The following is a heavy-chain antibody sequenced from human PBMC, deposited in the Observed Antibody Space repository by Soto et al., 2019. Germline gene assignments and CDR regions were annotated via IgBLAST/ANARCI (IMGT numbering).Heavy chain of an antibody. CDR3: AREPRRYDNRGN. CDR2: IYHIGIT. CDR1: GGSISSSFW. Sequence: QVQLRESGPGLVRPSGTLSLTCVVSGGSISSSFWWTWVRQAPGKGIEWIGEIYHIGITHYNPSLKSRVTISVDKSTNQFSLKLNSVTAADTAVYYCAREPRRYDNRGNWGQGILVPVS. D-gene: IGHD3-9*01. V-gene: IGHV4-4*02. J-gene: IGHJ4*02.